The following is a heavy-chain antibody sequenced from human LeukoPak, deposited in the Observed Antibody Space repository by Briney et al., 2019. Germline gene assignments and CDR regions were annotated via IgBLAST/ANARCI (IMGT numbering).Heavy chain of an antibody. J-gene: IGHJ3*02. V-gene: IGHV3-23*01. Sequence: GGSLRLSCSAFRFIFSEYAMYWVRQAPGKGLEGVSVIGGDASRPYYADSVKGRFTISRDNSKNILYLQMDSLRVEDTAVYYCAKDSVARNGIYDAFDIWGQGTTVTVSS. CDR2: IGGDASRP. D-gene: IGHD6-19*01. CDR1: RFIFSEYA. CDR3: AKDSVARNGIYDAFDI.